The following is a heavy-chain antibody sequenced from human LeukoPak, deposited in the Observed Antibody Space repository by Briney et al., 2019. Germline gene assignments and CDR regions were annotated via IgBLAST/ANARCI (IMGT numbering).Heavy chain of an antibody. D-gene: IGHD2-2*01. V-gene: IGHV4-4*07. CDR2: IYTSGST. Sequence: SETLSLTCTVSGGSISSYYWSWIRQPAGKGLEWIGRIYTSGSTNYNPSLKSRVTMSVDTSKNQFSLKLSSVTAADTAVYYCARVSLEIVVVPAAPNWFDPWGQGTLVTVSS. CDR3: ARVSLEIVVVPAAPNWFDP. CDR1: GGSISSYY. J-gene: IGHJ5*02.